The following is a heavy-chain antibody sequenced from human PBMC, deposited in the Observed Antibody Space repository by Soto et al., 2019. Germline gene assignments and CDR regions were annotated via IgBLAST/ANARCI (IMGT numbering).Heavy chain of an antibody. Sequence: ASVKVSCKASGYTFTSYGISWVRQAPGQGLEWMGWISAYNGNTNYAQKLQGRVTMTTDTSTSTAYMELSSLRSEDTAVYYCARDFTDSSGPTLGMGVWGQGTTVTVSS. D-gene: IGHD6-19*01. J-gene: IGHJ6*02. CDR2: ISAYNGNT. V-gene: IGHV1-18*01. CDR3: ARDFTDSSGPTLGMGV. CDR1: GYTFTSYG.